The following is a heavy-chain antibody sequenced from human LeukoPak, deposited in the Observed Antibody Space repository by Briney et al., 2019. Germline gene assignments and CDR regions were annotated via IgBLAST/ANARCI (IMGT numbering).Heavy chain of an antibody. D-gene: IGHD1-1*01. CDR3: ARGLPTSDAFDI. J-gene: IGHJ3*02. V-gene: IGHV4-39*07. CDR1: GGSISSSSYY. CDR2: IYYSGST. Sequence: KPSETLSLTCTVSGGSISSSSYYWGWIRQPPGKGLEWIGSIYYSGSTYYNPSLKSRVTISVDTSKNQFSLKLSSVTAADTAVYYCARGLPTSDAFDIWGQGTMVTVSS.